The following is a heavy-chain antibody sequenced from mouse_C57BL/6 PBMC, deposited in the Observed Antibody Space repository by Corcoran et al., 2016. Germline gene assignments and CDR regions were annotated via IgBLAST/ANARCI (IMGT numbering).Heavy chain of an antibody. J-gene: IGHJ2*01. Sequence: VQLQQSGPELVKPGASVKISCKASGYTFTDYYMNWVKQSHGKSLEWIGDINPNNGGTSYNQKFKGKATLTVDKSSSTAYMELRSLTSEDSAVYYCARELTGPYWGQGTTLTVSS. CDR2: INPNNGGT. D-gene: IGHD4-1*01. V-gene: IGHV1-26*01. CDR3: ARELTGPY. CDR1: GYTFTDYY.